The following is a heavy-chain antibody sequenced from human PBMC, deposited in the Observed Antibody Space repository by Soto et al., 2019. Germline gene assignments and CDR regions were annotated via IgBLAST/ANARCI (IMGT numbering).Heavy chain of an antibody. Sequence: GGSLRLSCAASGFTFSSYAMSWVRQAPGKGLEWVSAISGSGGSTYYADSVKGRFTISRDNSKNTLYLQMNSLRAEDTAVYYWATTYYYGSGSYYKPYYFDYWGQGTLVTVSS. CDR3: ATTYYYGSGSYYKPYYFDY. D-gene: IGHD3-10*01. CDR1: GFTFSSYA. CDR2: ISGSGGST. V-gene: IGHV3-23*01. J-gene: IGHJ4*02.